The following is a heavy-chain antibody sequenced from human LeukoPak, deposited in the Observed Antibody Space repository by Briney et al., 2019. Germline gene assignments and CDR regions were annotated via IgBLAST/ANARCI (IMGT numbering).Heavy chain of an antibody. CDR1: GFTFSSYV. J-gene: IGHJ4*02. D-gene: IGHD2-2*01. CDR3: ALSTVAAAGDD. V-gene: IGHV3-23*01. CDR2: ISGRGESI. Sequence: GGSLRLSCAASGFTFSSYVMSWVRQAPGKGLEWVSCISGRGESIHFADSAKGRFTISRDNAKSSLYLQMNSLRAEDTAVYYCALSTVAAAGDDWGQGTLVTVSS.